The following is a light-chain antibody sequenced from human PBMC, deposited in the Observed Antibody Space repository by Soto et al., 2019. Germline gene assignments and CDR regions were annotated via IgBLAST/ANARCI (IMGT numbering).Light chain of an antibody. V-gene: IGLV3-21*02. CDR3: QVWHSSGDQYV. CDR1: TIGSKS. J-gene: IGLJ1*01. CDR2: DDS. Sequence: SYELTQPPSGSVAPGQTARVTCEGNTIGSKSVHWYQQKPGQAPILVVYDDSDRPSGIPERFSGSNSGNTATLTINRVEAGDEADYYCQVWHSSGDQYVFGPGTKVTVL.